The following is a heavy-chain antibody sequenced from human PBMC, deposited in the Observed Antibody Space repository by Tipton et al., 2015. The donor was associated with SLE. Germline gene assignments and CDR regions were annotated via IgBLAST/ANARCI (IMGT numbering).Heavy chain of an antibody. V-gene: IGHV4-38-2*02. CDR2: INHSGST. Sequence: GLVKPSETLSLTCTVSGYSISSGYYWGWIRQPPGKGLEWIESINHSGSTYYNPSFKSRVTISVDTSKNHFSLKLSSVTAADTAVYYCARGSGSYYHYFRLPVDYWGQGTLVTVSS. CDR3: ARGSGSYYHYFRLPVDY. D-gene: IGHD1-26*01. J-gene: IGHJ4*02. CDR1: GYSISSGYY.